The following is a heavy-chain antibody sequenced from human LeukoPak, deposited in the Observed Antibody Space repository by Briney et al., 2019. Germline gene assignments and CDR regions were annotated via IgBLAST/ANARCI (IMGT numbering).Heavy chain of an antibody. D-gene: IGHD4-17*01. CDR2: NNTNTGNP. CDR3: ARDQMGGYGDYLGH. CDR1: GYTFTSYA. Sequence: ASVKVSCKASGYTFTSYAMNWVRQAPGQGLEWMGWNNTNTGNPTYAQGFTGRFVFSLDTSVSTAYLQISSLKAEDTAVYYCARDQMGGYGDYLGHWGQGTLVTVSS. V-gene: IGHV7-4-1*02. J-gene: IGHJ4*02.